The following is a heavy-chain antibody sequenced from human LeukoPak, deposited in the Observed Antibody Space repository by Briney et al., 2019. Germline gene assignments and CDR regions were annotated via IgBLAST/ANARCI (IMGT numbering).Heavy chain of an antibody. CDR3: ATTVTTSSYYYYGMDV. CDR1: GGSISSYY. CDR2: INHSGST. Sequence: SETLSLTCTVSGGSISSYYWSWIRQPPGKGLEWIGEINHSGSTNYNPSLMSRVTISVDTSKNQFSLRLSSVTAADTAVYYCATTVTTSSYYYYGMDVWGQGTTVTVSS. V-gene: IGHV4-34*01. J-gene: IGHJ6*02. D-gene: IGHD4-17*01.